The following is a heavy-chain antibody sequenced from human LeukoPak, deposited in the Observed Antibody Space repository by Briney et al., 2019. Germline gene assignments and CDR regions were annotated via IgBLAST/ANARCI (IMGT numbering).Heavy chain of an antibody. V-gene: IGHV4-38-2*01. CDR3: ATQLTGLELRRSLVY. J-gene: IGHJ4*02. CDR1: CYSISSGYY. Sequence: PSETLSLTCAVSCYSISSGYYWGWIRQPPGKGLEWIGSIYHSGSTYYNPSLKSRVTISVDTSKNQFSLKLSSVTAADTAVYYCATQLTGLELRRSLVYWGQGTLVTVS. D-gene: IGHD1-7*01. CDR2: IYHSGST.